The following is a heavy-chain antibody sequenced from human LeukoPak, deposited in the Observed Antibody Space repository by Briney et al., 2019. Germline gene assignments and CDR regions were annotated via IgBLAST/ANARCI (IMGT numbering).Heavy chain of an antibody. CDR1: WFTVSSNY. Sequence: PGGSLSLFCPASWFTVSSNYMTCVRQAPGKGLEWVSVISSGNGTSYAGSVKGRFTISRDNSKNTLYLQIDSLRAEDTAVYYCARSAGGDWGQGNLVTVSS. CDR2: ISSGNGT. V-gene: IGHV3-53*01. J-gene: IGHJ4*02. D-gene: IGHD3-10*01. CDR3: ARSAGGD.